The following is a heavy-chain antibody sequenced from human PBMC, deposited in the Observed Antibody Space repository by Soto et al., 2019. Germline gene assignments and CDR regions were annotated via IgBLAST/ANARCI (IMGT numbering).Heavy chain of an antibody. V-gene: IGHV4-31*03. CDR1: GGSISSGGYY. CDR3: ERDQRAAAGPYYYYYGMDV. CDR2: IYYSGST. Sequence: SETLSLTCTVSGGSISSGGYYWSWIRQHPGKGLEWIGYIYYSGSTYYNPSLKSRVTISVDTSKNQFSLKLSSVTAADTAVYYCERDQRAAAGPYYYYYGMDVWGQGTTVTVSS. D-gene: IGHD6-13*01. J-gene: IGHJ6*02.